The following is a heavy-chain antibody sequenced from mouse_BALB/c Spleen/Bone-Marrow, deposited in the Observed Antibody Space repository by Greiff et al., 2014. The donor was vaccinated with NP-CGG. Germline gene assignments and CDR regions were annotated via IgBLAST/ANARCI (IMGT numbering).Heavy chain of an antibody. CDR1: GFNIKDPY. CDR2: IDPANYNT. D-gene: IGHD4-1*01. J-gene: IGHJ3*01. CDR3: ATLTGTFDY. Sequence: VQLQQPGAGLVKPGASVKLSCTTSGFNIKDPYIHWVKQRPEQGLEWIGRIDPANYNTQYDPKFQGKATITADTPSNAAYLQLNSLTSEDTAVYYCATLTGTFDYWGQGTPVTVSA. V-gene: IGHV14-3*02.